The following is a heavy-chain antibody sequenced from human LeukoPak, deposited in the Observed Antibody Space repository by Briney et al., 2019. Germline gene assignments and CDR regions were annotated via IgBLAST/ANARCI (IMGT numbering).Heavy chain of an antibody. Sequence: GGSLRLSCAASGFTFSDYYMSWIRQAAGKGLEWVSYISSSGSTIYYADSGKGRFTISRDNAKNSLYLQMHSLRAEDPAVYYCARKSSYVDVWGKGATVTVSS. V-gene: IGHV3-11*04. CDR2: ISSSGSTI. CDR1: GFTFSDYY. D-gene: IGHD3-16*01. J-gene: IGHJ6*04. CDR3: ARKSSYVDV.